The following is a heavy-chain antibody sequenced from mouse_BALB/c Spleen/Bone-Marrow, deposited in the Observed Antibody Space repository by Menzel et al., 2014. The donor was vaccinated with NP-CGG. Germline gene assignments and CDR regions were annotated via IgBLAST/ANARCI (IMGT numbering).Heavy chain of an antibody. Sequence: VQLQQSGAELVKPAASVRLSCTASGFDIKDSYMHWVEQRPEQGLEWIGRIDPANGNTKYGRKFQGKATIALDTSSNTACLQRSILTSEDTAVYFFARRGDRYEAWFPYWGQGTLVTVSA. D-gene: IGHD2-14*01. CDR2: IDPANGNT. V-gene: IGHV14-3*02. CDR1: GFDIKDSY. J-gene: IGHJ3*01. CDR3: ARRGDRYEAWFPY.